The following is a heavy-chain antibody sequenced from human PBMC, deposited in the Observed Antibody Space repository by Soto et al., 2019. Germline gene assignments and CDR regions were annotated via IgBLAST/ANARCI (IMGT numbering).Heavy chain of an antibody. V-gene: IGHV1-3*01. J-gene: IGHJ6*02. CDR2: INGANGNT. CDR1: GYTLTSYA. D-gene: IGHD2-2*01. Sequence: ASVEVSCKASGYTLTSYAMHWVRQAPGQRLEWMGWINGANGNTKFSQRFQGRVTITRDTSASTDYMELSSLTSEDTAVYYCARADCSSNTCSFYYGMDVWGQGTTVTIS. CDR3: ARADCSSNTCSFYYGMDV.